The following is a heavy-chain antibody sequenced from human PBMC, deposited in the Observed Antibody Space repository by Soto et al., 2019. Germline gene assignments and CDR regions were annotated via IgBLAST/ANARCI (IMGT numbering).Heavy chain of an antibody. V-gene: IGHV1-18*01. D-gene: IGHD1-1*01. CDR2: ISAYNGNT. Sequence: QVQLVQSGAEVKKPGASVKVSCKASGYTFTSYGISWVRQAPGQGLEWMGWISAYNGNTNYAQKLQGRVTMTTDTATSSAYMELWSLRSDGTAVYYCARDYQRLERHYYCYGMDVWGQGTTVTVS. CDR1: GYTFTSYG. J-gene: IGHJ6*02. CDR3: ARDYQRLERHYYCYGMDV.